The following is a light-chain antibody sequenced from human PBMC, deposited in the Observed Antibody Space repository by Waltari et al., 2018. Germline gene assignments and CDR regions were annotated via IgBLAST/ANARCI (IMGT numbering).Light chain of an antibody. J-gene: IGLJ2*01. CDR2: GIN. CDR1: RSNIGAGYD. V-gene: IGLV1-40*01. CDR3: HSHDIRLDVA. Sequence: QSALTQPPSVSGAPGQRVAMSCTGSRSNIGAGYDVQWYQNIPGTDPKLIMYGINNRPSVVPYRFSASKSGTSASLAITGLHAEDEATYYCHSHDIRLDVAFGVGTNLTVL.